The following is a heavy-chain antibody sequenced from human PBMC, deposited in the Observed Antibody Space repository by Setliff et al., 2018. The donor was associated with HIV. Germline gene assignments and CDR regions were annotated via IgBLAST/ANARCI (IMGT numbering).Heavy chain of an antibody. V-gene: IGHV4-4*08. D-gene: IGHD1-26*01. J-gene: IGHJ4*02. CDR3: ARAGRGSGRYVYSFDY. CDR2: IYSSGST. Sequence: PGGSLRLSCAASGFTFDDYGMSWVRQAPGKGLEWIGYIYSSGSTNYNPSLKSRVTISVDTSKNQLSLKLSSVTAADTAVYYCARAGRGSGRYVYSFDYWGQGSLVTVSS. CDR1: GFTFDDYG.